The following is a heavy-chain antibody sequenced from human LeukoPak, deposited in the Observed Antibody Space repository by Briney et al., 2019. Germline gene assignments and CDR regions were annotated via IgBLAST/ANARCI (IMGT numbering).Heavy chain of an antibody. CDR3: ARDLTRLYNWNDPQAFDY. J-gene: IGHJ4*02. CDR1: GFTFSYYG. V-gene: IGHV3-30*02. CDR2: IRYDGNDK. Sequence: TGGSLRLSCAASGFTFSYYGFHWVRQAPGKGLEWVAFIRYDGNDKFYAKSVKGRFTISRDNSKNTLYLQMNSLRAEDTAVYYCARDLTRLYNWNDPQAFDYWGQGTLVTVSS. D-gene: IGHD1-20*01.